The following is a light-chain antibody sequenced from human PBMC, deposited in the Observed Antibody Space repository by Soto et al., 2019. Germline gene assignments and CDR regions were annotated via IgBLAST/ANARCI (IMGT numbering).Light chain of an antibody. V-gene: IGKV1-12*01. J-gene: IGKJ1*01. CDR3: QQAISFPRT. CDR1: QSISTW. CDR2: AAS. Sequence: DIPMTQSPSFVSASVGDRVTITCRASQSISTWLAWYQQKPGKAPKLLISAASSLQSGAPSRFSGSGSGTDFTLVISSLQPADFATYYCQQAISFPRTFGQGTQVEIK.